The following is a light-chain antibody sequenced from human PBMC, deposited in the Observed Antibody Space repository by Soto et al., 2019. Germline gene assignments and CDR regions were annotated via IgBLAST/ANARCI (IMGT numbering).Light chain of an antibody. CDR2: DAS. Sequence: EIVLTQSPATLSLSPGERATISCRASQSVSSDLAWYQQKPGQAPRLLIYDASNMDTGIPARFSGSGSGTDFTLTISSLEPEDFAVYYCQQRSNWPLTFGGGTKVEIK. J-gene: IGKJ4*01. CDR1: QSVSSD. V-gene: IGKV3-11*01. CDR3: QQRSNWPLT.